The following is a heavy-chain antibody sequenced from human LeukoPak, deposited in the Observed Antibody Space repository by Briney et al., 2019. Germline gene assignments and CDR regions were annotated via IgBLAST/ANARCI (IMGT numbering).Heavy chain of an antibody. CDR1: GFTFSSYG. CDR2: IRYDGSNK. D-gene: IGHD6-19*01. CDR3: AKDQQWLVGGLFDY. J-gene: IGHJ4*02. V-gene: IGHV3-30*02. Sequence: GGSLRLSCAASGFTFSSYGMHWVRQAPGKGLEWVAFIRYDGSNKYYADSVKGRFTISRDNSKNTLYLQMNSLRAEDTAVYYCAKDQQWLVGGLFDYWGQGTLVTVSS.